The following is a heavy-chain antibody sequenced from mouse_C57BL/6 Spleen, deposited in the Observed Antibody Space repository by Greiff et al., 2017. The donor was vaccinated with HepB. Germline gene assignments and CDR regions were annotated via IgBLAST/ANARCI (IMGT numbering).Heavy chain of an antibody. J-gene: IGHJ2*01. CDR1: GYTFTDYY. CDR2: INPNNGGT. D-gene: IGHD2-3*01. Sequence: VQLQQSGPELVKPGASVKISCKASGYTFTDYYMNWVKQSHGKSLEWIGDINPNNGGTSYNQKFKGKATLTVDKSSSTAYMELRSLTSEDSAVYYCARDDGYSHYFDYWGQGTTLTVSS. CDR3: ARDDGYSHYFDY. V-gene: IGHV1-26*01.